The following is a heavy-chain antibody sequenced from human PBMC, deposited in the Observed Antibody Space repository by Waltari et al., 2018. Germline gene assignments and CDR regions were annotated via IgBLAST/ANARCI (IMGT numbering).Heavy chain of an antibody. J-gene: IGHJ4*02. CDR3: ARGGNYYGSGSYYF. Sequence: QVQLQESGPGLVKPSETLSLTCAVSGYSISSGYFWGWIRRPPGKGLEWIGNIHHSGSTYYTPSLKSRVSMLIYTSKNQFSLKLSSVTAADTAMYYCARGGNYYGSGSYYFWGQGTLVTVSS. CDR1: GYSISSGYF. V-gene: IGHV4-38-2*01. CDR2: IHHSGST. D-gene: IGHD3-10*01.